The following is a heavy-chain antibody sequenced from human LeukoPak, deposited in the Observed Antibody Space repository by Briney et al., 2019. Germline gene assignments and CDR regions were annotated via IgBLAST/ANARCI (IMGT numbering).Heavy chain of an antibody. V-gene: IGHV3-23*01. CDR3: AKADGDYVLNYMDV. D-gene: IGHD4-17*01. CDR2: ISGSGGST. Sequence: PGGSLRLSCAASGFTFSSYAMSWVRQAPGKGLEWVSAISGSGGSTYYADSVKGRFTISRDNSKNTLYLQMNSLGAEDTAVYYCAKADGDYVLNYMDVWGKGTTVTVSS. J-gene: IGHJ6*03. CDR1: GFTFSSYA.